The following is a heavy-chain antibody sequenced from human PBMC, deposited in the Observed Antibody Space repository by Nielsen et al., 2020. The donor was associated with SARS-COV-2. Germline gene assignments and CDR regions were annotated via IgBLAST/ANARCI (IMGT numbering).Heavy chain of an antibody. CDR1: GFTFSDYG. D-gene: IGHD1-7*01. CDR3: VKDHTTWNYEYYFGN. V-gene: IGHV3-30*18. CDR2: ISFEGTNE. J-gene: IGHJ4*02. Sequence: GGSLRLSCAASGFTFSDYGMHWVRQAPGKGPEWVAVISFEGTNEFYADSVKGRFTISRDNSRNTLYLQMNSLTSQDTAVYYCVKDHTTWNYEYYFGNWGRETLVTVSS.